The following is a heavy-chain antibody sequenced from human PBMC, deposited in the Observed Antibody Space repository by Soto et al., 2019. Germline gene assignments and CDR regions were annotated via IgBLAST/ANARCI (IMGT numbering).Heavy chain of an antibody. D-gene: IGHD2-21*02. CDR2: IWYDGSNK. Sequence: QVQLVESGGGVVQPGRSLRLSCAASGFTFSRSGMHWVRQAPGKGLEWVAVIWYDGSNKYYADSVKGRFTISRDNSKNTLYLQMNSLRAEDTAVYYCARDQCGGDCYTIDYWGQGTLVTVSS. CDR1: GFTFSRSG. J-gene: IGHJ4*02. CDR3: ARDQCGGDCYTIDY. V-gene: IGHV3-33*01.